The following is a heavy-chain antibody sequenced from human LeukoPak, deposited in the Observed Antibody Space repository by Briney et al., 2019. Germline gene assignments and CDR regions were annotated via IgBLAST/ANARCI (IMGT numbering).Heavy chain of an antibody. CDR2: IFYNEGT. V-gene: IGHV4-61*01. Sequence: PSETLSLTCTVSGYSISSGYYWSWIRQPPGKGLEWIGYIFYNEGTSYNPSLKSRVTISVDTSNNQLSLKVNSVTAADTAMYYCVKSNSRYQPWTLDIWGRGTMVTVSS. J-gene: IGHJ3*02. D-gene: IGHD2-2*01. CDR3: VKSNSRYQPWTLDI. CDR1: GYSISSGYY.